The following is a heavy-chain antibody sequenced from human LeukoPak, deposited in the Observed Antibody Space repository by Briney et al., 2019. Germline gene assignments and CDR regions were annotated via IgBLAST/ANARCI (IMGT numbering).Heavy chain of an antibody. Sequence: GGSLRLSCAASGFTFSDSYMSWIRQAPGKGLEWLSYISSSGSTIYYADPVKGRFTISRDNAKNSLHLQMNSLRAEDTAVYYCARESCKYDTDYYYVRWIDYWGQGTLVTVSS. CDR3: ARESCKYDTDYYYVRWIDY. CDR2: ISSSGSTI. V-gene: IGHV3-11*01. J-gene: IGHJ4*02. D-gene: IGHD3-22*01. CDR1: GFTFSDSY.